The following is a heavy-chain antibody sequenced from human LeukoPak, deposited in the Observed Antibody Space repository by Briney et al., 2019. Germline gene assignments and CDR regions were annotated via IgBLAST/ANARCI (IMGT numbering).Heavy chain of an antibody. V-gene: IGHV5-51*01. CDR1: GYSFTSYW. CDR2: IYPGDSDT. D-gene: IGHD1-26*01. Sequence: GESLKISCKGSGYSFTSYWIGWVRQMPGKGLEWMGIIYPGDSDTRYSPSFQGQVTISADKSISTPYLQWSSLKASDTAMYYCARLAGSGSYYHHFDYWGQGTLVTVSS. J-gene: IGHJ4*02. CDR3: ARLAGSGSYYHHFDY.